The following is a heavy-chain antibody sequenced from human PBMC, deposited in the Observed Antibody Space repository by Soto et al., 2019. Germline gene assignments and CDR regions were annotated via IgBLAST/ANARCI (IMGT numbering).Heavy chain of an antibody. J-gene: IGHJ4*02. CDR2: IKTDGSEQ. V-gene: IGHV3-7*05. CDR1: GFTFSDYW. CDR3: ASSMGRGGNDY. D-gene: IGHD3-10*01. Sequence: EVQLVESGGGLVQPGGSLRLSCAASGFTFSDYWMSWVRQAPGKGLECVANIKTDGSEQYYVDPVKGRFTISRDNAKNSLYLQMNSLRAEDPAVYYCASSMGRGGNDYWGQGTLVAVSS.